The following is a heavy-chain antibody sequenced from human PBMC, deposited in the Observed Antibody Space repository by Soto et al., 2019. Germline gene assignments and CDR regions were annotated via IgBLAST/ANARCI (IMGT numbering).Heavy chain of an antibody. CDR3: AKTRGLYPFDF. CDR2: LGSSSLYT. D-gene: IGHD2-2*02. Sequence: GGSLRLSXVGSGFTFSSCAVGWVRQAPGKGLEWVSTLGSSSLYTYYADSVKGRFTISRDNSKNTLYLQMNSLRADDTAVYYCAKTRGLYPFDFWGPGTLVTVS. V-gene: IGHV3-23*01. J-gene: IGHJ4*02. CDR1: GFTFSSCA.